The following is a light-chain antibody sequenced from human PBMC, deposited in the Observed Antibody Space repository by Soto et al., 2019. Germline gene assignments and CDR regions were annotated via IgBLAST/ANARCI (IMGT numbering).Light chain of an antibody. Sequence: QSALTQPASVSGSDGQSITISCTGTSSDVGGYNYVSWYQQHPGKAPKFMIYDVTKRPSGVPDRFSGSKSGNTASLTISGLQAEDEADYYCNSQRSSGTRVFGTGTKVTVL. CDR2: DVT. V-gene: IGLV2-14*01. CDR1: SSDVGGYNY. J-gene: IGLJ1*01. CDR3: NSQRSSGTRV.